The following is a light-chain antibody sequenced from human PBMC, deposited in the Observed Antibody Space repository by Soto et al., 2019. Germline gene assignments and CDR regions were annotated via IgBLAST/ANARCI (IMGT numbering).Light chain of an antibody. J-gene: IGLJ1*01. V-gene: IGLV1-51*02. CDR1: SSNIGNNY. CDR3: GSWDASLSANV. Sequence: QSVLTQPPSVSAAPGQKVTISCSGISSNIGNNYVSWYQQLPGTAPKLLIFETDKRPSGIPDRFSGSKSGTSATLGITGLQTGDEADYYCGSWDASLSANVFGSGTKVTVL. CDR2: ETD.